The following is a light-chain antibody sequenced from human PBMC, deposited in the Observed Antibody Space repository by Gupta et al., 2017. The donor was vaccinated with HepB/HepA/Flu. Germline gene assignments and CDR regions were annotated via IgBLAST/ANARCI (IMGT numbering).Light chain of an antibody. CDR1: QSVGNS. CDR2: GAS. Sequence: EPVMTQSQATLSVPPGERATLSCRASQSVGNSLAWYQQKPGQAPRLLISGASTRATDIPARFSGSGSGTEFTLTISSLQSEDFAVYYCQQYNNWPRTFGQGTKVEIK. J-gene: IGKJ1*01. V-gene: IGKV3-15*01. CDR3: QQYNNWPRT.